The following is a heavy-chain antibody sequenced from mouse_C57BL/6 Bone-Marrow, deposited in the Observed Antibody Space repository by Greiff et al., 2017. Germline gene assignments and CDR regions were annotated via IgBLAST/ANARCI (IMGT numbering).Heavy chain of an antibody. CDR1: GFTFSDYY. Sequence: EVHLVESGGGLVQPGGSLKLSCAASGFTFSDYYMYWVRQTPEKRLEWVAYISNGGGSTYYPDTVKGRFTISRDNAKNTLYLQMSRLKSEDTAMYYCARHYSNPYYAMDYWGQGASVTVSS. CDR2: ISNGGGST. D-gene: IGHD2-5*01. CDR3: ARHYSNPYYAMDY. J-gene: IGHJ4*01. V-gene: IGHV5-12*01.